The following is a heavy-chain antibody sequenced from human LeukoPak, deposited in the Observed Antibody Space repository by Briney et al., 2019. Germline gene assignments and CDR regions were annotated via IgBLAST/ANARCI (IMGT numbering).Heavy chain of an antibody. CDR2: IIPILGIA. D-gene: IGHD4-17*01. CDR3: ANTRGGYGDYEYHFDY. Sequence: SVKVSCKASGGTFSSYTISWVRQAPGQGLEWMGRIIPILGIANYAQKFQGRVTITADKSTSTAYMELSSLRAEDTALYYCANTRGGYGDYEYHFDYWGQGTLVTVSS. CDR1: GGTFSSYT. J-gene: IGHJ4*02. V-gene: IGHV1-69*02.